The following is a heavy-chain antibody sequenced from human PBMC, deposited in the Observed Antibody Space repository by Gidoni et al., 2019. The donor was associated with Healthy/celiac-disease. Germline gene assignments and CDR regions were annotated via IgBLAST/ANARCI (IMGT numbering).Heavy chain of an antibody. V-gene: IGHV4-34*01. J-gene: IGHJ6*02. D-gene: IGHD3-10*01. CDR3: ARYRAYGSGSYYYYYGMDV. CDR1: GGSFSGYY. Sequence: QVQLQQWGAGLLKPSETLSLTCAVYGGSFSGYYWSWIRQPPGKGLEWIGEINHSGNTNYNPSLKSRVTISVDTSKNQFSLKLSSVTAADTAVYYCARYRAYGSGSYYYYYGMDVWGQGTTVTVSS. CDR2: INHSGNT.